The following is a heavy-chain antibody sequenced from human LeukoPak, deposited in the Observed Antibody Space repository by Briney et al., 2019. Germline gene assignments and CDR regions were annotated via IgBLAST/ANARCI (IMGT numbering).Heavy chain of an antibody. CDR3: ARGRSWITIFGVVTLYNWFDP. CDR2: INHSGST. D-gene: IGHD3-3*01. CDR1: SGSFSGYY. J-gene: IGHJ5*02. Sequence: PSETLSLTCAVYSGSFSGYYWSWIRQPPGKGLEWIGEINHSGSTNYNPSLKSRVTISVDTSKNQFSLKLSSVTAADTAVYYCARGRSWITIFGVVTLYNWFDPWGQGTLVTVSS. V-gene: IGHV4-34*01.